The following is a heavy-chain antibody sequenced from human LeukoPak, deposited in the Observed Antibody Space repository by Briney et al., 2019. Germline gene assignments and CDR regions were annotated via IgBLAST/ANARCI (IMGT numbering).Heavy chain of an antibody. CDR3: SASKQLWLRGLFDY. CDR1: GDSISTYY. V-gene: IGHV4-59*01. J-gene: IGHJ4*02. CDR2: VSYSGST. D-gene: IGHD5-18*01. Sequence: SETLSLTCTVSGDSISTYYWSWIRRPPGKGLEWIGYVSYSGSTDYNPSLKSRVTISVDTSKNPFSLNLNSVTAADTAVYYCSASKQLWLRGLFDYGGQGTLVTVS.